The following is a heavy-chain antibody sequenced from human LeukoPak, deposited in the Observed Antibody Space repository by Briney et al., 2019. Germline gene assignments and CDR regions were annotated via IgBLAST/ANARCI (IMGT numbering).Heavy chain of an antibody. Sequence: SGGSLRLSCAASGFTFSSYAMSWVRQAPGKGLEWVSAISGSGGSTYYADSVKGRFTISRDNSKNTLYLQMNSLRAEDTAVYYCAKDRVAVAGNYYYGMDVWGQGTTVTVSS. J-gene: IGHJ6*02. CDR3: AKDRVAVAGNYYYGMDV. V-gene: IGHV3-23*01. CDR1: GFTFSSYA. CDR2: ISGSGGST. D-gene: IGHD6-19*01.